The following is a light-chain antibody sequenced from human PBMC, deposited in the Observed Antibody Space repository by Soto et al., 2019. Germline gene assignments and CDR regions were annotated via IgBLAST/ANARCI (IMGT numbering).Light chain of an antibody. J-gene: IGLJ1*01. CDR1: NSDVGAYNF. CDR3: SAYTVSRTYV. CDR2: NVY. Sequence: QSVLAQSASVSGSPGQSITISSTGTNSDVGAYNFVSWHQQHPVKAPKLMIYNVYDRPSGISYRSSGYKYGHTASLTISGLQGEDEADYYCSAYTVSRTYVFGTGTKVTV. V-gene: IGLV2-14*03.